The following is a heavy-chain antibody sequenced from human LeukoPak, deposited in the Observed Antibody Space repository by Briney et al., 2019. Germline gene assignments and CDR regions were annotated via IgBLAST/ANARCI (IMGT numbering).Heavy chain of an antibody. Sequence: GGSLRLSCAASGFTFSDYSMNWVRQAPGKGLEWISYISSSSSTIYYADSVKGRFTISRDNAKKSLYMQMNSLRAEDTAVYYCVRVGGAFDLWGQGTRVCVSS. CDR3: VRVGGAFDL. CDR2: ISSSSSTI. V-gene: IGHV3-48*01. J-gene: IGHJ3*01. D-gene: IGHD3-16*01. CDR1: GFTFSDYS.